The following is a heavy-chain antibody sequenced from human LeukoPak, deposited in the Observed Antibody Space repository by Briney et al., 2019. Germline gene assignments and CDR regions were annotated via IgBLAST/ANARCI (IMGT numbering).Heavy chain of an antibody. Sequence: GGSLRLSCAASGFTFNDYYMSWIRQAPGKGLEWVSYISGSGSNIYYTDSVRGRFTISRDNAKNSLYLQMNSLRAEDTAVYYCASGYSSSWAPFWGRGTLVTVSS. CDR3: ASGYSSSWAPF. CDR2: ISGSGSNI. J-gene: IGHJ4*02. V-gene: IGHV3-11*04. D-gene: IGHD6-13*01. CDR1: GFTFNDYY.